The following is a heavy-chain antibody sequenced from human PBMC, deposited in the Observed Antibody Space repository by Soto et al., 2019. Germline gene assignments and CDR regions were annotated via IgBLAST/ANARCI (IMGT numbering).Heavy chain of an antibody. Sequence: PGGSLRLSCAASGFTFSSYSMNWVRQAPGKGLEWVSYISSSSSTIYYADSVKGRFTISRDNAKNSLYLQMNSLRAEDTAVYYCASSIPDYSNYEDYWGQGTLVTVSS. CDR2: ISSSSSTI. J-gene: IGHJ4*02. CDR3: ASSIPDYSNYEDY. CDR1: GFTFSSYS. V-gene: IGHV3-48*01. D-gene: IGHD4-4*01.